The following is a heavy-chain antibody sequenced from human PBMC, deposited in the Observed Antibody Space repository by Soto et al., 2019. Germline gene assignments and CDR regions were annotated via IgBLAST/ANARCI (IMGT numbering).Heavy chain of an antibody. Sequence: QVQLVQSGAEVKKPGASVKVSCKASGYTLTSYGISWVRQAPGQGLEWMGWISAYNDNTYYAQKLQGRVTMTTDISTSKVYMELRSLRSDDTAVYYCARDLRVDYDGAGTTLRYYYCMDVWGQGTTVTVSS. CDR3: ARDLRVDYDGAGTTLRYYYCMDV. V-gene: IGHV1-18*01. J-gene: IGHJ6*02. D-gene: IGHD3-10*01. CDR2: ISAYNDNT. CDR1: GYTLTSYG.